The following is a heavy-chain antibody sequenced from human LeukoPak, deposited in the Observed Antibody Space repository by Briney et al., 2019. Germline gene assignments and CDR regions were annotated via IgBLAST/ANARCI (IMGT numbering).Heavy chain of an antibody. D-gene: IGHD2-2*01. Sequence: SETLSLTCAVYGGSLSGSYCTWIRQPPEKGLEWIGEINHSGRTNYNPSLESRATISVDTSNNQFSLKLRSVTAADTAVYYCARDPCSTVNCPLRFWGQGTLVTVFS. J-gene: IGHJ4*02. CDR1: GGSLSGSY. CDR3: ARDPCSTVNCPLRF. V-gene: IGHV4-34*01. CDR2: INHSGRT.